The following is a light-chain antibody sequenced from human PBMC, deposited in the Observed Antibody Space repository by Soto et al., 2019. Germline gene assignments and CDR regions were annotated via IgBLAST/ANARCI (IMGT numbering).Light chain of an antibody. J-gene: IGKJ1*01. CDR1: QSIATY. V-gene: IGKV1-39*01. CDR3: QQTYRTPRT. Sequence: DIQMTQSPSSLSASVGDRVTITCRASQSIATYLNWYQQNSGNAPNLLIYVASTLQSGVPSRFSGSGSRTDFTLTISSLQPEDFATYYCQQTYRTPRTFGQGTKVEIK. CDR2: VAS.